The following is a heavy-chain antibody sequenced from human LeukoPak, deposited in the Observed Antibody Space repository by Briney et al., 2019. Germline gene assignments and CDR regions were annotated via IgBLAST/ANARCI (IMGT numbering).Heavy chain of an antibody. CDR2: IYYSGST. V-gene: IGHV4-28*01. CDR1: GYSISSSNW. D-gene: IGHD2-15*01. J-gene: IGHJ3*02. Sequence: SETLSLTCAVSGYSISSSNWWGWIRQPPGKGLEWIGYIYYSGSTYYNPSLKSQVTMSVDTSKNQFSLKLSSVTAVDTAVYYCARKGSIHTFDIWGQGTMVTVSS. CDR3: ARKGSIHTFDI.